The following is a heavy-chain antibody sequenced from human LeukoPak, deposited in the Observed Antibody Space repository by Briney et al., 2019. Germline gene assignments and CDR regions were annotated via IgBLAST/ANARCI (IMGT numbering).Heavy chain of an antibody. CDR1: GGSMNSYY. CDR2: IYTSGNT. CDR3: ARISRYAGTGAGFDP. Sequence: SSETLSLTCTVSGGSMNSYYWSWIRQPAGKGLEWIGRIYTSGNTNYNPSLKSRVTMSVDTSKNQFSLKVSSVTAADTAVYYCARISRYAGTGAGFDPWGQGTLVSVSS. V-gene: IGHV4-4*07. D-gene: IGHD6-13*01. J-gene: IGHJ5*02.